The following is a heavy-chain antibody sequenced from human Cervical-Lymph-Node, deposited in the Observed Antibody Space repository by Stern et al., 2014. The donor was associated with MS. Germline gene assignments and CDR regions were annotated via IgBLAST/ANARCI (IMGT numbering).Heavy chain of an antibody. D-gene: IGHD3-10*01. J-gene: IGHJ5*02. V-gene: IGHV1-8*01. CDR1: GYTFTSYD. CDR2: MNPNRGNT. CDR3: ARDCKLRRFGSRGWFDP. Sequence: VQLVESGAEVKKPGASVKVSCKASGYTFTSYDINWVRQATGQGLEWMGWMNPNRGNTGYAQKFQGRVTMTRNTSISTAYMELSSLRSEDTAVYYCARDCKLRRFGSRGWFDPWGQGTLVTVSS.